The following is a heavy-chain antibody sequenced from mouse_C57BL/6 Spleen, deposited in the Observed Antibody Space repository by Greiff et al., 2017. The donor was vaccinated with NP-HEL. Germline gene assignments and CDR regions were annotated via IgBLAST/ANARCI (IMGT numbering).Heavy chain of an antibody. Sequence: VQLQQSGPELVKPGASVKISCKASGYAFSSSWMNWVKQRPGKGLEWIGRIYPGDGDTNYNGKFKGKATLTADKSSSTAYMQLSSLTSEDSAVYFCARFYDGYFAYWAKGLWSLSLQ. J-gene: IGHJ3*01. CDR2: IYPGDGDT. CDR1: GYAFSSSW. D-gene: IGHD2-3*01. CDR3: ARFYDGYFAY. V-gene: IGHV1-82*01.